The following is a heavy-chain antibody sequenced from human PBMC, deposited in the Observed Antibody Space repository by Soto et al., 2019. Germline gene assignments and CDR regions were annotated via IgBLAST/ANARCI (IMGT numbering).Heavy chain of an antibody. CDR1: GYTFTGYY. V-gene: IGHV1-2*04. J-gene: IGHJ5*02. Sequence: QVQLVQSGAEVKKPGASVKVSCKASGYTFTGYYMHWVRQAPGQGLEWMGWINPNSGGTNYAQKFQGWVTMTRDTSISTAYRELSRLRSDDTAVYYCARGPRVTMAYNWFDPWGQGTLVTVSS. D-gene: IGHD3-10*01. CDR2: INPNSGGT. CDR3: ARGPRVTMAYNWFDP.